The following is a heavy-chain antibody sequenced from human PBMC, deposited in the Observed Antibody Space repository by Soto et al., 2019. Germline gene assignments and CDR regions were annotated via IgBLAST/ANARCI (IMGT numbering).Heavy chain of an antibody. CDR2: IYYSGST. Sequence: QVQLQESGPGLVKPSETLSLTCTVSGGSISSYYWSWIRQPPGKGLEWIGYIYYSGSTNYNPSLKSRVTITVDTSKNQFSLKLSSVTAADTAVYYCARDDHGSSRAYYMDVWGKGTTVTVSS. D-gene: IGHD6-13*01. CDR1: GGSISSYY. CDR3: ARDDHGSSRAYYMDV. J-gene: IGHJ6*03. V-gene: IGHV4-59*01.